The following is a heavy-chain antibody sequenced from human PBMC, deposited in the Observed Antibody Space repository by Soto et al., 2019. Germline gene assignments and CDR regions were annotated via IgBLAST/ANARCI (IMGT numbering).Heavy chain of an antibody. CDR3: VSDPPGSGRYLYNGLDV. CDR1: GFAFNDYW. D-gene: IGHD3-10*01. Sequence: EVQLVESGGGLVQPGGSLRLSCVASGFAFNDYWMHWVRQAPGKGLMWVSLINKGGSSTTYADSVKGRFTISRDNARNRLYLQMNNLRDDDTAVYFCVSDPPGSGRYLYNGLDVWGQGTTVTVSS. J-gene: IGHJ6*02. V-gene: IGHV3-74*01. CDR2: INKGGSST.